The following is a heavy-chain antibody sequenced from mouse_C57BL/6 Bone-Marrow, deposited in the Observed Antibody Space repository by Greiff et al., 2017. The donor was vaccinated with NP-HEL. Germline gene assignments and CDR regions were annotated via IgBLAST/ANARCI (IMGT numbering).Heavy chain of an antibody. CDR2: IYPRSGNT. CDR3: ARIYYYGRGAY. V-gene: IGHV1-81*01. D-gene: IGHD1-1*01. J-gene: IGHJ3*01. CDR1: GYTFTSYG. Sequence: QVQLQQSGAELARPGASVKLSCKASGYTFTSYGISWVKQRTGQGLEWIGEIYPRSGNTYYNEKFKGKATLTADKSSSTAYMEFRSLTSEDSAVYFCARIYYYGRGAYWGQGTLVTVSA.